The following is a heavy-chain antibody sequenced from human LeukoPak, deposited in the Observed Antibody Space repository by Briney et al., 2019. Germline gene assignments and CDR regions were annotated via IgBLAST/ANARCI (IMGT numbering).Heavy chain of an antibody. D-gene: IGHD4-23*01. V-gene: IGHV1-46*01. Sequence: ASVTVSFKASGYTFTGYYMHWVGQAPGQGGEWMGLINPRGGSTSYAEKFQGRVIMTSDMSTTTDYMELSSLRSEDTAVYYCARDNSIGGRGWWFDPWGQGTLVTVSS. CDR1: GYTFTGYY. CDR2: INPRGGST. CDR3: ARDNSIGGRGWWFDP. J-gene: IGHJ5*02.